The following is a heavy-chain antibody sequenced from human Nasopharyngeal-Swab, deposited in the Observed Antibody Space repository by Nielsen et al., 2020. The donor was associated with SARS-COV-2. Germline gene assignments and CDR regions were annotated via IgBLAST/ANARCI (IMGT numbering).Heavy chain of an antibody. Sequence: SETLSLTCTASGGSISSYYWSWIRQPPGKGLEWIGYIYYSGSTNYNPSLKSRVTISVDTSKNQFSLKLSSVTAADTAVYYCARGYSSGWYFDWGQGTLVTVSS. CDR1: GGSISSYY. CDR2: IYYSGST. J-gene: IGHJ4*02. D-gene: IGHD6-19*01. V-gene: IGHV4-59*08. CDR3: ARGYSSGWYFD.